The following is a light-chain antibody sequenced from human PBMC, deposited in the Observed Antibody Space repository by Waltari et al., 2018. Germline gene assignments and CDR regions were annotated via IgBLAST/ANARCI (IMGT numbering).Light chain of an antibody. V-gene: IGKV3-11*01. CDR3: QQRSLWPRT. CDR1: QDISTD. Sequence: IVLTQSPATLSLSPGDTGTLSCRASQDISTDLAWYQPGPGLPPRLLVYDVYNRAAGIPPRFSGSGSGTDFTLTIRSLAPEDLAVYFCQQRSLWPRTFGPGTKVEI. CDR2: DVY. J-gene: IGKJ1*01.